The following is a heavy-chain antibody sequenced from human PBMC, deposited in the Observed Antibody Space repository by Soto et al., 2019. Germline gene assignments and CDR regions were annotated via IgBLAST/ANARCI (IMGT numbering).Heavy chain of an antibody. J-gene: IGHJ5*02. Sequence: SETLSLTCAVYGGSFSGYYWSWIRQPPGKGLEWIGEINHSGSTNYNPSLKSRVTISVDTSKNQFSLRLSSVTAADTAVYYCARANYYDSSGYLNWFDPWGQGTLVTVSS. CDR3: ARANYYDSSGYLNWFDP. D-gene: IGHD3-22*01. CDR2: INHSGST. CDR1: GGSFSGYY. V-gene: IGHV4-34*01.